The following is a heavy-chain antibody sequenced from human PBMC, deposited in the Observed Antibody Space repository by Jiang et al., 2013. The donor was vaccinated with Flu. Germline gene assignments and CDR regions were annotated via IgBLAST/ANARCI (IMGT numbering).Heavy chain of an antibody. J-gene: IGHJ4*02. D-gene: IGHD3-22*01. CDR2: ISAYNGNT. CDR3: ARSSYYYDSSGYYYHDY. CDR1: GYTFTSYG. Sequence: SVKVSCKASGYTFTSYGISWVRQAPGQGLEWMGWISAYNGNTNYAQKLQGRVTMTTDTSTSTAYMELRSLRSDDTAVYYCARSSYYYDSSGYYYHDYWGQGTLVTVSS. V-gene: IGHV1-18*04.